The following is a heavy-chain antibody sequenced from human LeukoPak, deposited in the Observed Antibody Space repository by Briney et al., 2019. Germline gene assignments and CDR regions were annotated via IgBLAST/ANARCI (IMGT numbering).Heavy chain of an antibody. CDR3: ARVDSRRLFEP. CDR2: IYYSGST. Sequence: SETLSLTCTVSGGSISSSSYYWGWIRQPPGKGLEWIGSIYYSGSTYYNPSLKSRVTISVDTSKNQFSLKLSSVTAADTAVYYCARVDSRRLFEPWGQGTLVTVSS. D-gene: IGHD5/OR15-5a*01. V-gene: IGHV4-39*07. CDR1: GGSISSSSYY. J-gene: IGHJ5*02.